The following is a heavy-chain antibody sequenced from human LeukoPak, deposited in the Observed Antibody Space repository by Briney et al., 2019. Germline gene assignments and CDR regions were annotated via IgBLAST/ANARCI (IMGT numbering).Heavy chain of an antibody. D-gene: IGHD3-22*01. V-gene: IGHV1-46*01. CDR2: INPSGGST. Sequence: ASVKVSCKASGYTFTSYYMHWARQAPGQGLEWMGIINPSGGSTSYAQKFQGRVTMTRDMSTSTVYMELSSLRSEDTAVYYCARSSDDSSGYHRYYYYMDVWGKGTTVTVSS. CDR3: ARSSDDSSGYHRYYYYMDV. CDR1: GYTFTSYY. J-gene: IGHJ6*03.